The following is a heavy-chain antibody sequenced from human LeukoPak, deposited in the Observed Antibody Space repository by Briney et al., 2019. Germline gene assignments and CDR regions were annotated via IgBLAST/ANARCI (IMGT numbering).Heavy chain of an antibody. CDR3: AREGRYRYGYNEYHSYMDI. D-gene: IGHD5-24*01. CDR2: IYYSGST. Sequence: SETLSLTCAVYGGSFSGYYWSWIRQPPGKGLEWIGYIYYSGSTNYNPSLKSRVTISLDTSKNQFSLKLSSVTAAETAVYYCAREGRYRYGYNEYHSYMDIWGKGTTVTVSS. V-gene: IGHV4-59*01. CDR1: GGSFSGYY. J-gene: IGHJ6*03.